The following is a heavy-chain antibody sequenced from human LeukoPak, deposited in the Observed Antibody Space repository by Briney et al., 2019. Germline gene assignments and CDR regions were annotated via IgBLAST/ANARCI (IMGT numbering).Heavy chain of an antibody. CDR1: GGSFSGYY. J-gene: IGHJ4*02. D-gene: IGHD3-10*01. CDR2: INHSGST. V-gene: IGHV4-34*01. CDR3: ARRVRTMVRGVIPYYFDY. Sequence: SETLSLTCAVYGGSFSGYYWSWIRQPPGKGLEWIGEINHSGSTNYNPSLKSRVTISVDTSKNQFSLKLSSVTAADTAVYYCARRVRTMVRGVIPYYFDYWGQGTLVTVSS.